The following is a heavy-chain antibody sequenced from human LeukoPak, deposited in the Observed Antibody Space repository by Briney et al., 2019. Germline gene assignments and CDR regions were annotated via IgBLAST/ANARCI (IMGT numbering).Heavy chain of an antibody. CDR1: GYTFTGYY. D-gene: IGHD3-10*01. V-gene: IGHV1-2*02. CDR3: ARETRPYYYGSGSYYEHY. J-gene: IGHJ4*02. Sequence: ASVKVSCKASGYTFTGYYMHWVRQAPGQGLEWMGWSNPNRGGTNYAQKCQGRVTMTRDTSISTAYLELSRLRSDDTAVYYCARETRPYYYGSGSYYEHYWGQGTLVTVSS. CDR2: SNPNRGGT.